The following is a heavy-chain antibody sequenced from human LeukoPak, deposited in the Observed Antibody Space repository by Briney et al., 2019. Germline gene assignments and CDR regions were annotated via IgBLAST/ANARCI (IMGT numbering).Heavy chain of an antibody. CDR3: ARLVYCSSTSCYRNWFDP. J-gene: IGHJ5*02. CDR1: GGSFSGYY. V-gene: IGHV4-34*01. D-gene: IGHD2-2*01. Sequence: PSETLSLTCAVYGGSFSGYYWSWIRQPPGKGLEWIGEINHSGSTNYNPSLKSRVTISVDTSKNQFSLKLSSVTAADTAVYYCARLVYCSSTSCYRNWFDPWGQGTLVTVSS. CDR2: INHSGST.